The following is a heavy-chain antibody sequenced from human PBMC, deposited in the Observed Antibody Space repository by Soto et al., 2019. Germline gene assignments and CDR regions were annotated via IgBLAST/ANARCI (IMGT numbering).Heavy chain of an antibody. CDR1: GVTFSSYA. CDR2: IIPIFGTA. D-gene: IGHD1-26*01. Sequence: SVKVSCKASGVTFSSYAISWVRQAPGQGLEWMGGIIPIFGTANYAQKFQGRVTITADESTSTAYMELSSLRSEDTAVYYCASGSYIGYYYYGMDVWGQGTTVTVSS. J-gene: IGHJ6*02. V-gene: IGHV1-69*13. CDR3: ASGSYIGYYYYGMDV.